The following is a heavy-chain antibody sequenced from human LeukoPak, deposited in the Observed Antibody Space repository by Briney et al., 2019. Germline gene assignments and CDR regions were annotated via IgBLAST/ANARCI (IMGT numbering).Heavy chain of an antibody. V-gene: IGHV3-15*01. D-gene: IGHD3-22*01. CDR3: TTGPAGSYYYDSSGYPFDY. J-gene: IGHJ4*02. CDR1: GFTFSNAW. CDR2: IKSKTDGGTT. Sequence: GGSLRLSCAASGFTFSNAWMSWVRQAPGKGLEWVGRIKSKTDGGTTDYAAPVKGRFTISRDDSKNTLYLQMNSLETEDTAVYYCTTGPAGSYYYDSSGYPFDYWGQGTLVTVSS.